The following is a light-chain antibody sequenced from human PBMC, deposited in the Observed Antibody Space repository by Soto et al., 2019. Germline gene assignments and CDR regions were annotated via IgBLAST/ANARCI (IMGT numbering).Light chain of an antibody. V-gene: IGLV2-14*01. CDR2: DVT. CDR3: SSYTTSSTWV. Sequence: QSVLTQPASVSGSPGQSITISCTGTSSDVGGYNYVSWYQQHPGKAPKLMIYDVTNRPSGVSSRFSGSKSGNTASLTISGLQAEDEADYYCSSYTTSSTWVFCGVTKLTVL. J-gene: IGLJ3*02. CDR1: SSDVGGYNY.